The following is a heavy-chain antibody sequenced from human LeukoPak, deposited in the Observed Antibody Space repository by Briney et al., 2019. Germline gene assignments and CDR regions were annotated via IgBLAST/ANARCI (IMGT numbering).Heavy chain of an antibody. CDR1: RGSISSYY. J-gene: IGHJ4*02. Sequence: SETLSLTCTVSRGSISSYYWSWIRQPPGKGLEWIGYIYYSGSTNYNPSLKSRVTISVDTSKDQFSLKLSSVTAADTAVYYCARGYSGSYGRFDYWGPGTLVTVSS. V-gene: IGHV4-59*01. CDR2: IYYSGST. CDR3: ARGYSGSYGRFDY. D-gene: IGHD1-26*01.